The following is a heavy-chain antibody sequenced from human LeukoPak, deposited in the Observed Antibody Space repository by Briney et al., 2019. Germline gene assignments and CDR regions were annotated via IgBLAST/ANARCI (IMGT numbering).Heavy chain of an antibody. CDR2: IRRRAYGGAA. CDR3: SRDGLVDFDY. J-gene: IGHJ4*02. CDR1: GFAFDDFA. Sequence: GGSLRLSCTTSGFAFDDFAMGWVRQPAGKGLEWVGFIRRRAYGGAAEYAASVKGRFIISRDDSKGIAYLQMNSLKTEDTAVYYCSRDGLVDFDYWGQGSRVIVSP. V-gene: IGHV3-49*04.